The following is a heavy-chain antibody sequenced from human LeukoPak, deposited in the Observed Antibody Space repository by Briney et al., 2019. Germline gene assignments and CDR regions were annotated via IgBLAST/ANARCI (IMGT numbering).Heavy chain of an antibody. Sequence: GGSLRLSCAASGFTFSNYWMHWVRQAPGKGLVWVSRINTDGSSTSYVDSVKGRFTISRDNSKNTLYLQMNSLRAEDTAVYYCARGYYYMDVWGKGTTVTVSS. V-gene: IGHV3-74*01. J-gene: IGHJ6*03. CDR3: ARGYYYMDV. CDR1: GFTFSNYW. CDR2: INTDGSST.